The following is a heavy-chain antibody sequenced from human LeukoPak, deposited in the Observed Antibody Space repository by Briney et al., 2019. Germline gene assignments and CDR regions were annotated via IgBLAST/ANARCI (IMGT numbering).Heavy chain of an antibody. CDR3: ARLGYSSSWYHDY. V-gene: IGHV3-48*03. Sequence: MNXXRQAPGXGLEWVSYISSSGSTIYYADSVKGRFTISRDNAKNSLYLQMNSLRAEDTAVYYCARLGYSSSWYHDYWGQGTLVTVSS. CDR2: ISSSGSTI. J-gene: IGHJ4*02. D-gene: IGHD6-13*01.